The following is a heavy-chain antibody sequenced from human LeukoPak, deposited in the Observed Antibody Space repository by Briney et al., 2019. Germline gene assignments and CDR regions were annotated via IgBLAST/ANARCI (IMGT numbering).Heavy chain of an antibody. V-gene: IGHV1-2*02. D-gene: IGHD3-22*01. Sequence: ASVKVSCKASGYTFTGYYMHWVRQAPGQGLEWMGWINPNSGGTNYAQKFQGRVTMTRDTSISTAYMELSRLRSDDTAVYYCARARYDSSGYYYGYWFDPWGQGTLVTVSS. J-gene: IGHJ5*02. CDR3: ARARYDSSGYYYGYWFDP. CDR2: INPNSGGT. CDR1: GYTFTGYY.